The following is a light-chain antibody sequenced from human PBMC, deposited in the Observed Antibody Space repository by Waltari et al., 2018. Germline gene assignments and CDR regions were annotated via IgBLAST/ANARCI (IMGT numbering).Light chain of an antibody. CDR2: DVN. Sequence: QSALTQPPSASGSPGQSVTTPCTGTSSYVRAYDYVSWYQPHPGQAPKFIIYDVNKRPSGVPDRFSGSKSGNTASLTVSGLQAEDEADYYCSSYGGSNNFAVFGGGTKLTVL. V-gene: IGLV2-8*01. CDR3: SSYGGSNNFAV. CDR1: SSYVRAYDY. J-gene: IGLJ2*01.